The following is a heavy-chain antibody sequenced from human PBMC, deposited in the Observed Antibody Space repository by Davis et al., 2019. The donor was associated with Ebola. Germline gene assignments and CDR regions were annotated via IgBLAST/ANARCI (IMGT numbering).Heavy chain of an antibody. V-gene: IGHV3-30*18. J-gene: IGHJ4*02. CDR1: GFTFSSYG. Sequence: PGGSLRLSCVASGFTFSSYGMHWVRQAPGKGLEWVAVISYDGSNKYYADSVKGRFTISRDNSKNTLYLQMNSLRAEDTAVYYCAKGGSYLYWGQGTLVTVSS. CDR2: ISYDGSNK. CDR3: AKGGSYLY. D-gene: IGHD1-26*01.